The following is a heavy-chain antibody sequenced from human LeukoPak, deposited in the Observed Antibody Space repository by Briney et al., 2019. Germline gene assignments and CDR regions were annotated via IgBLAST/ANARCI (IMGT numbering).Heavy chain of an antibody. Sequence: SETLSLTCAVYGGSFSGYYWSWIRQPPGKGLEWIGEINHSGSTNYNPSLKSRVTISVDKSKNQFSLKLSSVTAADTAVYYCARVEQQLVSFWFDPWGQGTLVTVSS. D-gene: IGHD6-13*01. CDR2: INHSGST. J-gene: IGHJ5*02. V-gene: IGHV4-34*01. CDR1: GGSFSGYY. CDR3: ARVEQQLVSFWFDP.